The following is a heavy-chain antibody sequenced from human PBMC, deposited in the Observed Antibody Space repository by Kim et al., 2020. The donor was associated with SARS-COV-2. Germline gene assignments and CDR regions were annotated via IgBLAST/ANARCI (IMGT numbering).Heavy chain of an antibody. V-gene: IGHV3-7*03. J-gene: IGHJ6*02. CDR2: IKQDGSEK. CDR1: GFTFSSYW. Sequence: GGSLRLSCAASGFTFSSYWMSWVRQAPGKGLEWVANIKQDGSEKYYVDSVKGRFTISRDNAKNSLYLQMNSLRAEDTAVYYCAREKWALGYCSGGSCPQTDYGMDVWGQGTTVTVSS. D-gene: IGHD2-15*01. CDR3: AREKWALGYCSGGSCPQTDYGMDV.